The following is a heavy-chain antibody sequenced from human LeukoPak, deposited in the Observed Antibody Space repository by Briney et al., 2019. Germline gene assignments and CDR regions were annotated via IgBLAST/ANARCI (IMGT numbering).Heavy chain of an antibody. CDR3: AREADYDFWSGYWRDY. Sequence: ASVKVSCKASGYTFTSYDINWVRQATGQGLERMEWMNPNSGNTGYAQKFQGRVTMTRNTSISTAYMELSSLRSEDTAVYYCAREADYDFWSGYWRDYWGQGTLVTVSS. D-gene: IGHD3-3*01. V-gene: IGHV1-8*01. CDR1: GYTFTSYD. J-gene: IGHJ4*02. CDR2: MNPNSGNT.